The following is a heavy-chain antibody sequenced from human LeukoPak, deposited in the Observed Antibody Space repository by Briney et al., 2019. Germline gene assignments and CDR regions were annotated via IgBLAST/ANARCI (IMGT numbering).Heavy chain of an antibody. CDR2: IRSKANSYAT. Sequence: GGSLRLSCAASGFTFSGSAMHWVRQASGKGLEWVGRIRSKANSYATAYAASVKGRFTISRDDSKNTAYLQMNSLKTEDTAVYYCTRDQRQLTWDYWGQGTLVTVSS. V-gene: IGHV3-73*01. CDR1: GFTFSGSA. CDR3: TRDQRQLTWDY. D-gene: IGHD5-18*01. J-gene: IGHJ4*02.